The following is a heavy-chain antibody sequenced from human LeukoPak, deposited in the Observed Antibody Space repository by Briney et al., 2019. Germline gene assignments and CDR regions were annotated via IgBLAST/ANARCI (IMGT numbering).Heavy chain of an antibody. V-gene: IGHV3-48*04. Sequence: GGSLRLSCAASGFTFSSYSMNWVRRAPGKGLEWVSYISSSGSTIYYADSVKGRFTTSRDNAKNSLYLQMNSLRAEDTAVYFCARDGIRTDAFDIWGQGTMVTVSS. D-gene: IGHD5-18*01. CDR2: ISSSGSTI. J-gene: IGHJ3*02. CDR3: ARDGIRTDAFDI. CDR1: GFTFSSYS.